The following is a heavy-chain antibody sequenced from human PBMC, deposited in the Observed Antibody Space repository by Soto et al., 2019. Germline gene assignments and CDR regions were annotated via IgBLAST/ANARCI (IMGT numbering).Heavy chain of an antibody. Sequence: QITLKESGPTLVKPTQTLTLTCTFSWFSLSTSGVGVGWIRPPPGKALEWLAFIYWDDDKRYSPSLKSRLTITKDTSKHQVVLTMSHMDPVDTGTYYCAFQSWGSRWYCWFDPWGQGTLVNVSS. V-gene: IGHV2-5*02. D-gene: IGHD6-13*01. CDR2: IYWDDDK. CDR3: AFQSWGSRWYCWFDP. J-gene: IGHJ5*02. CDR1: WFSLSTSGVG.